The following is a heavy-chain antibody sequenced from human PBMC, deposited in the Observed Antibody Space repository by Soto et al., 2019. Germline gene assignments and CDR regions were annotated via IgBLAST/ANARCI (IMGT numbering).Heavy chain of an antibody. CDR1: GFTFSSYG. Sequence: QAGGSLRLSCAASGFTFSSYGMHWVRQAPGKGLEWVAVIWYDGSNKYYADSVKGRFTISRDNSKNTLYLQMNSLRAEDTAVYYCARDEPYSSGWPFYYYYGMDVWGQGTTVTVSS. CDR3: ARDEPYSSGWPFYYYYGMDV. D-gene: IGHD6-19*01. CDR2: IWYDGSNK. J-gene: IGHJ6*02. V-gene: IGHV3-33*01.